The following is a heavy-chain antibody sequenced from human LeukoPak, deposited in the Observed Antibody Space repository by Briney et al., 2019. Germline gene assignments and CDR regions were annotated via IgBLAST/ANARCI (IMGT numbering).Heavy chain of an antibody. Sequence: GGSLRLSCAASGFTVSSNYMSWVRQAPGKGLEWVSVIYSGGTTNYADSVKGRFTVSRDNSKNTLYLQMNSLGAEDTAVYYCAKDVSGSGYYFDYWGQGTLVTVSS. D-gene: IGHD3-22*01. V-gene: IGHV3-66*01. CDR3: AKDVSGSGYYFDY. CDR1: GFTVSSNY. J-gene: IGHJ4*02. CDR2: IYSGGTT.